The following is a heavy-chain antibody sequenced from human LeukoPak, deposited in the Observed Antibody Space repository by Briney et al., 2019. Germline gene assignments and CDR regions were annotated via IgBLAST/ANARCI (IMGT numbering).Heavy chain of an antibody. Sequence: QTGGSLRLSCASSGFNFSSYSMNWVRQAPGKGLEWVSYISSSSSTIYYADSVKGRFTISRDNAKNSLYLQMNSLRAEDTAVYYCARDHNYAFDNWGQGTLVSVSS. CDR3: ARDHNYAFDN. D-gene: IGHD1-1*01. CDR2: ISSSSSTI. V-gene: IGHV3-48*04. J-gene: IGHJ4*02. CDR1: GFNFSSYS.